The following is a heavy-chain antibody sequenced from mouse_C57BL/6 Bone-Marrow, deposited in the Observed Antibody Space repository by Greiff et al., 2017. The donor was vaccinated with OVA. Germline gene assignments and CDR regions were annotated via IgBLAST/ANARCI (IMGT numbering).Heavy chain of an antibody. CDR2: ISSGSSTI. CDR3: ARINYWYFDV. CDR1: GFTFSDYG. Sequence: DVQLVESGGGLVKPGGSLKLSCAASGFTFSDYGMHWVRQAPEKGLEWVAYISSGSSTIYYADTVKGRFTISRDNAKNTLFLQMTSLRSEDTAMYYCARINYWYFDVWGTGTTFTVSS. J-gene: IGHJ1*03. V-gene: IGHV5-17*01.